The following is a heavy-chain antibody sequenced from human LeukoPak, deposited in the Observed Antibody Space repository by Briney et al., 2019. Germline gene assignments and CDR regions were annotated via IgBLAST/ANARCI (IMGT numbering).Heavy chain of an antibody. CDR3: AKDAINYDSNWFDP. V-gene: IGHV3-23*01. CDR2: ISGSGGST. Sequence: SCKASGGTFSSYAMSWVRQAPGKGLEWVSAISGSGGSTYYADSVKGRFTISRDNSKNTLYLQMNSLRAEDTAVYYCAKDAINYDSNWFDPWGQGTLVTVSS. D-gene: IGHD3-3*01. CDR1: GGTFSSYA. J-gene: IGHJ5*02.